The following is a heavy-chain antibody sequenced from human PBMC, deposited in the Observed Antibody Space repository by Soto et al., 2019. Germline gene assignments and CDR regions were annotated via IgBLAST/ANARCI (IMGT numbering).Heavy chain of an antibody. J-gene: IGHJ4*02. V-gene: IGHV3-15*01. CDR2: IKSKTDRETA. CDR1: GFNLSHPW. CDR3: TTVDYSDTIGYYSLDY. D-gene: IGHD3-22*01. Sequence: LRLSCVASGFNLSHPWMTWVRQAAGKGLEWVGRIKSKTDRETADYAAPVKGRFSISRDDSKNTVYLQMDTLKNEDTAVYYCTTVDYSDTIGYYSLDYWGRGTLVTVSS.